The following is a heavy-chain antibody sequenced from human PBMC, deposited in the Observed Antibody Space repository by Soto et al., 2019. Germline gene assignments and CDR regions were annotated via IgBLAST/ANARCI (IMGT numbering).Heavy chain of an antibody. J-gene: IGHJ4*02. CDR3: AKGPGGGWDLGFFDS. D-gene: IGHD6-19*01. CDR2: ISGSGGST. CDR1: GFTFSTYA. Sequence: EVQLLESGGGLGQPGGSLRLSCEASGFTFSTYAMNWVSQAPGKGLVWVSTISGSGGSTYYADSVKGRFTISRYNSKNTLYLQRNSLRVEDTAVYDCAKGPGGGWDLGFFDSWGQGILVSVSS. V-gene: IGHV3-23*01.